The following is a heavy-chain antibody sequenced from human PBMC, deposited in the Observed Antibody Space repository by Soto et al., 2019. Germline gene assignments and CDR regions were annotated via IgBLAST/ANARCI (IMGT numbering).Heavy chain of an antibody. CDR1: GFTFSSYA. V-gene: IGHV3-30-3*01. CDR2: ISYDGSNK. CDR3: ARDRGAPQGGNALGYYGMDV. D-gene: IGHD2-15*01. J-gene: IGHJ6*02. Sequence: GGSLRLSCAASGFTFSSYAMHWVRQAPGKGLEWVAVISYDGSNKYYAESVKGRFTISRDNSKNTLYLQMNSLRAEDTAVYYCARDRGAPQGGNALGYYGMDVWGQGTTVTVSS.